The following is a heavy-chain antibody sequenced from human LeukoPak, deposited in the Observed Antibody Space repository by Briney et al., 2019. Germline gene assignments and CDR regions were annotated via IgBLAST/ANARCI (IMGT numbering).Heavy chain of an antibody. CDR3: AKGLYDFWSGYLPYTALAFDY. CDR2: INPSGGST. D-gene: IGHD3-3*01. J-gene: IGHJ4*02. V-gene: IGHV1-46*01. Sequence: ASVKVSCKASGYTFTSYYMHWVRQAPGQGLEWMGIINPSGGSTSYAQKFQGRVTMTRDTSTSTVYMELSSLRSEDTAVYYCAKGLYDFWSGYLPYTALAFDYWGQGTLVTVSS. CDR1: GYTFTSYY.